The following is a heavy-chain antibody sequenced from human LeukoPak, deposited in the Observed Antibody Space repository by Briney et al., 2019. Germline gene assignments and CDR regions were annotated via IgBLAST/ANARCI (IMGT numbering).Heavy chain of an antibody. V-gene: IGHV1-2*02. D-gene: IGHD2-2*02. CDR2: INPNSGGT. CDR1: GGTFSSYA. Sequence: ASVKVSCKASGGTFSSYAISWVRQAPGQGLEWMGWINPNSGGTNYAQKFQGRVTMTRDTSISTAYMELSRLRSDDTAVYYCARGSYCSSTSCYMSYYYYGMDVWGQGTTVTVSS. J-gene: IGHJ6*02. CDR3: ARGSYCSSTSCYMSYYYYGMDV.